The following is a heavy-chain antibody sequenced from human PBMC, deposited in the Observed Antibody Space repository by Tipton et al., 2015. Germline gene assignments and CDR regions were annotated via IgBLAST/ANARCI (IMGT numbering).Heavy chain of an antibody. CDR3: AREVAIAGAGRGEFDD. V-gene: IGHV4-39*01. CDR2: INYSGTT. CDR1: GVSISSGSYY. J-gene: IGHJ4*02. D-gene: IGHD1-26*01. Sequence: TLSLTCSVSGVSISSGSYYWGWIRQPPGKGLEWIGSINYSGTTYYNPSLKSRVTISGDTSKNRFSLKLTSVTAADTALYYCAREVAIAGAGRGEFDDWAQGTLVSVSS.